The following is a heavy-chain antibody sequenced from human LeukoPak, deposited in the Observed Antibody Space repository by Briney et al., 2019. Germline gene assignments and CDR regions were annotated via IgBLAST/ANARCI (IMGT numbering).Heavy chain of an antibody. Sequence: SETLSLTCTVSGGSISSYYWSWIRQPPGKGLEWIGYIYYSGSTNYNPSLKSRVTISVDTSKNQFSLKLSSVTAADTAVYYCARASRGGYDFWSGYFDYWGQGTLVTVSS. J-gene: IGHJ4*02. D-gene: IGHD3-3*01. V-gene: IGHV4-59*08. CDR1: GGSISSYY. CDR2: IYYSGST. CDR3: ARASRGGYDFWSGYFDY.